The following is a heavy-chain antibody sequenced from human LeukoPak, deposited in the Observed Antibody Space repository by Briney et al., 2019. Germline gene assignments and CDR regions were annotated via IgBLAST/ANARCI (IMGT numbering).Heavy chain of an antibody. J-gene: IGHJ4*02. CDR1: GYTFTSYD. Sequence: ASVKVSCKASGYTFTSYDINWVRQATGQGLEWMGWMNPNSGNTGYAQKFQGRVTITRNTSIRTAYMELSSLRSEHTAVYYCARGYYDSSGLPYFDYWGQGTLVTVSS. D-gene: IGHD3-22*01. CDR2: MNPNSGNT. CDR3: ARGYYDSSGLPYFDY. V-gene: IGHV1-8*03.